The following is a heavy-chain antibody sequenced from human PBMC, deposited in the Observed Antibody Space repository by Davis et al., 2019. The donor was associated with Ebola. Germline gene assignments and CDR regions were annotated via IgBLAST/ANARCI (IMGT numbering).Heavy chain of an antibody. D-gene: IGHD3-22*01. CDR1: GGSISSYY. CDR3: ARATKSDYYDSSGYYYPSPFDY. Sequence: PSETLSLTCTVSGGSISSYYWSWIRQPPGKGLEWIGYIYYSGSTYYNPSLKSRVTISVDTSKNQFSLKLSSVTAAGTAVYYCARATKSDYYDSSGYYYPSPFDYWGQGTLVTVSS. J-gene: IGHJ4*02. CDR2: IYYSGST. V-gene: IGHV4-59*12.